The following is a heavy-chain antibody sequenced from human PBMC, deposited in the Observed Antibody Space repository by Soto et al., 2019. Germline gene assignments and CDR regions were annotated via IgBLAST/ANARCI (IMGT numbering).Heavy chain of an antibody. CDR3: AFRLELRHWFDP. CDR1: GGTFSSYA. D-gene: IGHD1-7*01. CDR2: IIPIFGTA. J-gene: IGHJ5*02. V-gene: IGHV1-69*13. Sequence: SSVKVSCTASGGTFSSYAISWVRHAPGQGLEWMGGIIPIFGTANYAQKFQGRVTITADESTSTAYMELSSLRSEDTAVDYCAFRLELRHWFDPWGQGTLVTVSS.